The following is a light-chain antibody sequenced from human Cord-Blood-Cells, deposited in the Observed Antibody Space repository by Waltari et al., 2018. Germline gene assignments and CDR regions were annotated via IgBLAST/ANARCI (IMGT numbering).Light chain of an antibody. CDR3: QQYNNWPPLT. CDR1: QSVSSN. Sequence: EIVMTQSPATLSVSPGERATLSCRASQSVSSNLAWYQQKPGQAPRLLICGASTRATGIPARFSGTGCGTEFTLTISSLQSEDFAVYYCQQYNNWPPLTFGGGTKVEIK. J-gene: IGKJ4*01. CDR2: GAS. V-gene: IGKV3-15*01.